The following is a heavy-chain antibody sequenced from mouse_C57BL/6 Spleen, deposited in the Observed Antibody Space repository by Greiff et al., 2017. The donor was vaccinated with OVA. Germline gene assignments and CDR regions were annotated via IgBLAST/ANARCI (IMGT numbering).Heavy chain of an antibody. CDR1: GYAFTNYL. J-gene: IGHJ2*01. Sequence: VQLQQSGAELVRPGTSVKVSCKASGYAFTNYLIEWVKQRPGQGLEWIGVINPGSGGTNYNEKFKGKATLTADKSSSTAYMQLSSLTSEDSAVYFCARSYYGSSLDYWGQGTTLTVSS. CDR3: ARSYYGSSLDY. CDR2: INPGSGGT. V-gene: IGHV1-54*01. D-gene: IGHD1-1*01.